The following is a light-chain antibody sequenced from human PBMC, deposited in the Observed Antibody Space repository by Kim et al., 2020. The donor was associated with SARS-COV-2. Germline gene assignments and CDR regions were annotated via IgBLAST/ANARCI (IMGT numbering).Light chain of an antibody. CDR2: GAS. V-gene: IGKV3-15*01. J-gene: IGKJ4*02. CDR3: QQYNSWPLT. CDR1: QSVGSN. Sequence: VSAGERATLSCRASQSVGSNLAWYQHRPGRAPRLLVYGASARASDIPARFSGSGSGTEFTLTIGSLQSEDFAVYFCQQYNSWPLTFGGGTKVDIK.